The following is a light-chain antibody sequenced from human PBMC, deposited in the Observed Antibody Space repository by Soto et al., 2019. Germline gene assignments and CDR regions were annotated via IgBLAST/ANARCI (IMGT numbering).Light chain of an antibody. CDR2: AAS. CDR1: QGIRND. J-gene: IGKJ4*02. Sequence: DIQMTQSPSSLSASVGDRVTITCRASQGIRNDLGWYQQKPGKAPKRLIYAASRLQSGVPSRISSSPSGTEFTHTVSTLQPEDFATYYCRQSNSYAPPFGGGTKAEIK. V-gene: IGKV1-17*01. CDR3: RQSNSYAPP.